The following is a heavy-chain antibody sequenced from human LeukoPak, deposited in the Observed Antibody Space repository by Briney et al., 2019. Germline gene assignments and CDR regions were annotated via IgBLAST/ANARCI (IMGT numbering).Heavy chain of an antibody. CDR3: TRDRRGHGLLFDY. V-gene: IGHV3-49*04. D-gene: IGHD1-26*01. J-gene: IGHJ4*02. CDR2: IRSKAYGGTT. Sequence: PGGSLRLSCTASGFTFGDYAMSWVRQAPGKGLEGVGFIRSKAYGGTTEYAASVKGRFTISRDDSKSIAYLQMNSLKTEDTAVYYCTRDRRGHGLLFDYWGQGTLVTVSS. CDR1: GFTFGDYA.